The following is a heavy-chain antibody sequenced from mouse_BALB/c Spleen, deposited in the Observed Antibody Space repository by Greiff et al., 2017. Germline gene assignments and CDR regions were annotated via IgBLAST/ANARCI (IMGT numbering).Heavy chain of an antibody. V-gene: IGHV5-9-3*01. CDR2: ISSGGSYT. Sequence: EVHLVESGGGLVKPGGSLKLSCAASGFTFSSYAMSWVRQTPEKRLEWVATISSGGSYTYYPDSVKGRFTISRDNAKNTLYLQMSSLRSEDTAMYYCARRENAMDYWGQGTSVTVSS. CDR3: ARRENAMDY. CDR1: GFTFSSYA. J-gene: IGHJ4*01.